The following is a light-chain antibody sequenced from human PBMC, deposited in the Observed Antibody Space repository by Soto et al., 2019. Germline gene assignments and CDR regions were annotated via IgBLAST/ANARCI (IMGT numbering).Light chain of an antibody. J-gene: IGKJ4*01. V-gene: IGKV3-15*01. CDR1: QSISSD. CDR2: AAS. CDR3: QQYNNLPLT. Sequence: VLSQSPATLSVSPGERATLSCRASQSISSDLAWYQQKPGQAPRLLIYAASTRATGLPARFSGSGSGTEFTLTISSLQSEDFAVYYCQQYNNLPLTFGGGTKVDIK.